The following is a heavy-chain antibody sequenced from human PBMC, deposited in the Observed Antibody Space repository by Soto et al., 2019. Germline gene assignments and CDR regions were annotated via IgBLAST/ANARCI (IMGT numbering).Heavy chain of an antibody. CDR2: IWYDGSNK. V-gene: IGHV3-33*01. Sequence: PGGSLRLSCAASGFTFSSYGMHWVRQAPGKGLEWVAVIWYDGSNKYYADSVKGRFTISRDNSKNTLYLQMNSLRAEDTAVYYCARQGYGDASFDYWGQGTLVTVSS. CDR1: GFTFSSYG. J-gene: IGHJ4*02. D-gene: IGHD4-17*01. CDR3: ARQGYGDASFDY.